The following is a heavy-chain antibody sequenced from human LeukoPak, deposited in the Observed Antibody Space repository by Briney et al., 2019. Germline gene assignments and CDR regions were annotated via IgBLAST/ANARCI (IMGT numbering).Heavy chain of an antibody. CDR3: ARERVVSDYNWFDP. CDR1: GASFSGYS. CDR2: VNRVGNT. J-gene: IGHJ5*02. D-gene: IGHD6-25*01. V-gene: IGHV4-34*01. Sequence: SETLSLTCAIHGASFSGYSWSWVRQPPGKGLEWIGEVNRVGNTIYNPSLKSRVTISIDTSTTQFSLRLSSVTVADTAVYFCARERVVSDYNWFDPWGQGTLVTVSS.